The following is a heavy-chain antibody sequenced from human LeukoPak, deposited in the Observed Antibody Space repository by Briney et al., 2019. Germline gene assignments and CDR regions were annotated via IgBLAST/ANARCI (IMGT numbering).Heavy chain of an antibody. J-gene: IGHJ4*02. CDR2: ISSSSGYI. D-gene: IGHD3-22*01. V-gene: IGHV3-21*01. Sequence: GGSLRLSCAASGFTFSSYSMNWVRQAPGKGLEWVSSISSSSGYIYYADSVKGRFTISRDNAKNSLYLQMNSLRAEDTAVYYCAREGAYDSSGGVNCWGQGTLVTVSS. CDR3: AREGAYDSSGGVNC. CDR1: GFTFSSYS.